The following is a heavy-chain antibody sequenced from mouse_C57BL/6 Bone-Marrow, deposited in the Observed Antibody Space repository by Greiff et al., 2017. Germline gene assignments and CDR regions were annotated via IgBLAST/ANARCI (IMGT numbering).Heavy chain of an antibody. Sequence: QVQLQQPGAELVKPGASVKMSCKASGYTFPSYWITWVKQRPGQGLEWIGEIYPGSGSTNYNEKFKSKATLTVDTSSSTTYMQLRSLTSEYSAVYYCARRGHGLREGLAYWGQGTLVTVSA. CDR2: IYPGSGST. V-gene: IGHV1-55*01. CDR1: GYTFPSYW. D-gene: IGHD1-1*01. CDR3: ARRGHGLREGLAY. J-gene: IGHJ3*01.